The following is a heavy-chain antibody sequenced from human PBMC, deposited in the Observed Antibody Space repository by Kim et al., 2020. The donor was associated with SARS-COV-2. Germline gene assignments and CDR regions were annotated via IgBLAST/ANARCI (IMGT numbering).Heavy chain of an antibody. CDR2: ISGSGGST. V-gene: IGHV3-23*01. J-gene: IGHJ4*02. Sequence: GGSLRLSCAASGFTFSSYAMSWVRQAPGKGLEWVSAISGSGGSTYYADSVKGRFTISRDNSKNTLYLQMNSLRAEDTAVYYCAKTPGGNYAGAYYFDYWGQGTLVTVSS. CDR3: AKTPGGNYAGAYYFDY. D-gene: IGHD4-4*01. CDR1: GFTFSSYA.